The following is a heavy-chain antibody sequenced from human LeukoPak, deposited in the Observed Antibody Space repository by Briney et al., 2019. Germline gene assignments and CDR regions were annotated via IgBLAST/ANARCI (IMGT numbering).Heavy chain of an antibody. V-gene: IGHV3-30*02. CDR1: GFTFNTYG. CDR3: TREKSVVVPSSYYYFDV. J-gene: IGHJ2*01. Sequence: GGSLRLSYAASGFTFNTYGMHWVRQAPGKGLEWVAFIRYDGSHKYYADSVKGRFTISRDNSKNTLYLQMDSLRVEDTAMYFCTREKSVVVPSSYYYFDVWGRGTLVTVAS. D-gene: IGHD3-22*01. CDR2: IRYDGSHK.